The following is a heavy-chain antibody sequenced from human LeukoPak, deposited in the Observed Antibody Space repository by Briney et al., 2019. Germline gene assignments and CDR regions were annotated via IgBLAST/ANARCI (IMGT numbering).Heavy chain of an antibody. CDR3: AKDPNGDYLGAFDF. D-gene: IGHD4-17*01. V-gene: IGHV3-23*01. J-gene: IGHJ3*01. Sequence: HPGGSLRLSCAASGFTFSSYAMSWVRQAPGKGLEWVSAISVSGGSTYYADSVKGRFTISRDNSKSTLYLQMNSLRAEDTAVYYCAKDPNGDYLGAFDFWGRGTMVTVSS. CDR2: ISVSGGST. CDR1: GFTFSSYA.